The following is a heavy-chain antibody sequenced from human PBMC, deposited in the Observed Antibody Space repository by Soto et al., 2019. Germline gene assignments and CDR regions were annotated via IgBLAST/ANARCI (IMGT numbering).Heavy chain of an antibody. D-gene: IGHD3-22*01. CDR1: GFTFSSYS. V-gene: IGHV3-21*01. Sequence: XGSLRLSCAAAGFTFSSYSMNWVRQAPGKGLEWVSSISSSSSYIYYADSVKGRFTISRDNAKNSLYLQMNSLRAEDTAVYYCARDLVRYYYDSSGYYWGQGTLVTVSS. CDR2: ISSSSSYI. CDR3: ARDLVRYYYDSSGYY. J-gene: IGHJ4*02.